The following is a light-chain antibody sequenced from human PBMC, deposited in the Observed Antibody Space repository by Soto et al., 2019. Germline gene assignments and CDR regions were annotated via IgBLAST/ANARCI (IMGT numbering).Light chain of an antibody. CDR3: QQYNSWPPIT. CDR1: QPVSDK. CDR2: GAS. J-gene: IGKJ5*01. Sequence: EVVMTQSPANLSLSPGAGATLSCWASQPVSDKLAWYQQKPGQAPRLLIYGASARALGIPARFSGSGSGTEFTLTISSLQSEDFVVYYCQQYNSWPPITFGQGTRLENK. V-gene: IGKV3-15*01.